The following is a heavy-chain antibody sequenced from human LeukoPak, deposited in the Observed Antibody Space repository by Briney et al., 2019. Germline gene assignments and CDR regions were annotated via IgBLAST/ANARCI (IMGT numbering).Heavy chain of an antibody. J-gene: IGHJ4*02. CDR1: GGSISSGGYY. CDR2: IYYSGST. D-gene: IGHD3-22*01. Sequence: SQTLSLTCTVSGGSISSGGYYWSWIRQHPGKGLEWIGYIYYSGSTYYNPSLKSRVTISVDTSKNQFSLKLSSVTAADTAVYYCVTYYFDSSGPKKNYWDQGTLVTVSS. CDR3: VTYYFDSSGPKKNY. V-gene: IGHV4-31*03.